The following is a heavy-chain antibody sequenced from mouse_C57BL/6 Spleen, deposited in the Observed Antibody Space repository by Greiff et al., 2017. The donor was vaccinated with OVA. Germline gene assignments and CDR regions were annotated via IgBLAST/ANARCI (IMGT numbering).Heavy chain of an antibody. Sequence: QVQLQQPGAELVKPGASVKLTCKASGYTFTSYWMHWVKQRPGRGHEWIGRIEPNSGGTKYNAKFKNKATLTVDKPPSTAYMQLSSLTSEDSAVYYCARSDGYFYYWGQGTTLTVSS. CDR1: GYTFTSYW. J-gene: IGHJ2*01. D-gene: IGHD2-3*01. V-gene: IGHV1-72*01. CDR3: ARSDGYFYY. CDR2: IEPNSGGT.